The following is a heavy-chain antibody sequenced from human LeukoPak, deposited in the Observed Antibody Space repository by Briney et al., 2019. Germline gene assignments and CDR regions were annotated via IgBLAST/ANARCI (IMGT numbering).Heavy chain of an antibody. D-gene: IGHD3-22*01. CDR2: INHSGST. CDR1: GGSFSGYY. V-gene: IGHV4-34*01. J-gene: IGHJ3*02. Sequence: SETLSLTCAVYGGSFSGYYWSWIRQPPGKGLEWIGEINHSGSTNYNPSLKSRVTMSVDTSKNQFSLKLSSVTAADTAVYYCARVELSSGYYVGAFDIWGQGTMVTVSS. CDR3: ARVELSSGYYVGAFDI.